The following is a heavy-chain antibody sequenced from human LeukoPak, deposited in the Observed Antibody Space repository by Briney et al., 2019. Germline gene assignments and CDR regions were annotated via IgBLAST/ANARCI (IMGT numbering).Heavy chain of an antibody. J-gene: IGHJ4*02. CDR1: GFSLRSSGMC. V-gene: IGHV2-70*11. D-gene: IGHD3-22*01. CDR2: IDWDDDK. CDR3: ARISDHYDSSGYSVFDY. Sequence: QTLSLTCTFSGFSLRSSGMCVSWIRQPPGKALEWLARIDWDDDKYYSTSLKTRLTISRDTSKNQVVLTMISMNPVDTATYYCARISDHYDSSGYSVFDYWGQGILVTVSS.